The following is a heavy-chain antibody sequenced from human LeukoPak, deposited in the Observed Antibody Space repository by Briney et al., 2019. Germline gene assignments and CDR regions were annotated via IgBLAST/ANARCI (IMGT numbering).Heavy chain of an antibody. J-gene: IGHJ6*03. CDR3: AKVGNYDFWSGYSHYYMDV. V-gene: IGHV3-23*01. CDR1: GFTFSSYA. D-gene: IGHD3-3*01. Sequence: GGSLRLSCAASGFTFSSYAMSWVRQAPGKGLEWVSAISGSGGSTYYADSVKGRFTISRDNSKNTLYLQMKSLRAEDTAVYYCAKVGNYDFWSGYSHYYMDVWGKGTTVTVSS. CDR2: ISGSGGST.